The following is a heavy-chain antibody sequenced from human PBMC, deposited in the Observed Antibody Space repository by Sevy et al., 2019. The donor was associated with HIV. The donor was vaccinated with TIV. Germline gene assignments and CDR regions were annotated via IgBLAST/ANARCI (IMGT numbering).Heavy chain of an antibody. CDR1: GFTFDDYA. D-gene: IGHD3-22*01. J-gene: IGHJ6*02. CDR2: ISWDGGST. V-gene: IGHV3-43D*03. CDR3: AKDIPVSHYYDSSGYPGGYSMDV. Sequence: GGSLRLSCAASGFTFDDYAMHWVRQAPGKGLEWVSLISWDGGSTYYADSVKGRFTISRDNSKNSLYLQMNSLRAEDTALYYCAKDIPVSHYYDSSGYPGGYSMDVWGQGTTVTVSS.